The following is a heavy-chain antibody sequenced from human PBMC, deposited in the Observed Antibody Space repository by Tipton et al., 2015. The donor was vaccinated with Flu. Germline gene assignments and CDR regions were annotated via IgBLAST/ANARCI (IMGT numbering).Heavy chain of an antibody. Sequence: SLRLSCVASGFTFTTYAMTWVRQSPGKGLEWVSSVSGGGGSTYYADSVKGRFAISRDNSKNTLYLQMHSLRAEDTAIYYCAKVIPEKVSGLDYWGQGTLVTVSS. CDR1: GFTFTTYA. CDR3: AKVIPEKVSGLDY. D-gene: IGHD5/OR15-5a*01. CDR2: VSGGGGST. J-gene: IGHJ4*02. V-gene: IGHV3-23*01.